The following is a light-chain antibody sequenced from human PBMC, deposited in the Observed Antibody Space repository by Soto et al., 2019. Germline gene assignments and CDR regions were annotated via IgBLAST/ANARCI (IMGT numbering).Light chain of an antibody. CDR3: SSYTDRYIWI. J-gene: IGLJ2*01. Sequence: QSALTQPASVSGSPGQSITISCTGTSGDIGGYNYVTWYQQHPGQAPKLLIYEVNNRPSGVSNRFSASKSGNTASLTISGLQAEDEADYLCSSYTDRYIWIFGGGTKVTVL. CDR1: SGDIGGYNY. V-gene: IGLV2-14*01. CDR2: EVN.